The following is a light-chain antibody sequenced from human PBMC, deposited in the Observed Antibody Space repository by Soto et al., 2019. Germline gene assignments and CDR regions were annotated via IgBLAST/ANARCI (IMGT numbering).Light chain of an antibody. Sequence: DIQMTQSPSTLSASVGDRVAITCRASQSISIWLAWYQQKPGKPPKLLIYKASSLESGVPSRFSGSGSGTEFTLTISSLQPDDFATYYCQQYNDYSWTFGQGTKVEIK. J-gene: IGKJ1*01. CDR3: QQYNDYSWT. CDR2: KAS. V-gene: IGKV1-5*03. CDR1: QSISIW.